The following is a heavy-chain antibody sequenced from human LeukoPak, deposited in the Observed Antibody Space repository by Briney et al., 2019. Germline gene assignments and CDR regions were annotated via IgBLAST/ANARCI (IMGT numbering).Heavy chain of an antibody. CDR1: GGSISSYC. D-gene: IGHD4-17*01. Sequence: SETLSLTCTVSGGSISSYCWSWIRQPLGKGLEWIGYIYYSGSTTYNPSLKSRVTISVDTSKNQFSLRLSSVTAADTAIYYCARVKSVDYEFDYWGQGTLVTVSS. CDR2: IYYSGST. J-gene: IGHJ4*02. CDR3: ARVKSVDYEFDY. V-gene: IGHV4-59*01.